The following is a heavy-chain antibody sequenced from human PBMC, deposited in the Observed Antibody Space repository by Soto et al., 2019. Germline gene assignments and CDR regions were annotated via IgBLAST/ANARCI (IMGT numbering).Heavy chain of an antibody. V-gene: IGHV4-34*01. D-gene: IGHD3-22*01. CDR3: ARAHNYDSSGSIGFFDY. Sequence: SETLSLTCAVYGGSFSGYYWSWIRQPPGKGLEWIGEINHSGSTNYNPSLKSRVTISVDTSKNQFSLKLSSVTAADTAVYYCARAHNYDSSGSIGFFDYWGQGTLVTVSS. CDR1: GGSFSGYY. CDR2: INHSGST. J-gene: IGHJ4*02.